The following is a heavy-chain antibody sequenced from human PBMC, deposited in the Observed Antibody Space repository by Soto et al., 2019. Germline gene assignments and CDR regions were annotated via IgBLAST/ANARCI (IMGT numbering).Heavy chain of an antibody. CDR1: GDSRDRDS. CDR2: HYTSGTT. D-gene: IGHD3-22*01. J-gene: IGHJ6*02. CDR3: ARDSYYYDSSGYSEGYYGMAV. Sequence: WENPALGCAVSGDSRDRDSWSWVGHSAGKKVVWLGPHYTSGTTHSNPSLKSRVTMSVDTSKNQFSLKLSSVPAADTAVYYCARDSYYYDSSGYSEGYYGMAVWGQGPTVTVS. V-gene: IGHV4-4*07.